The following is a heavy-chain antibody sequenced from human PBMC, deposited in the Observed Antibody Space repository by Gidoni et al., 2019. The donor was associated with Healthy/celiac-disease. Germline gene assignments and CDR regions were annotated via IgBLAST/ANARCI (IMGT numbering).Heavy chain of an antibody. D-gene: IGHD5-18*01. V-gene: IGHV2-5*02. CDR2: IYWDDDK. J-gene: IGHJ4*02. CDR3: ARYSYGYNYFDY. CDR1: GFSLSTSGVG. Sequence: QITLKESGPTLVKPTQTLTLTCTFSGFSLSTSGVGVGWIRQPPGKALEWLALIYWDDDKRYSPSLKSRLTITKDTSKNQVVLTMTNMDPVDTATYYCARYSYGYNYFDYWGQGTLVTVSS.